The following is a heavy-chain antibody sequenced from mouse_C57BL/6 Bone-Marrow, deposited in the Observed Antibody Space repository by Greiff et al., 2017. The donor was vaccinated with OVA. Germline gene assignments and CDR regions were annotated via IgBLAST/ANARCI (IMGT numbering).Heavy chain of an antibody. Sequence: QVQLQQSGAELVKPGASVKLSCKASGYTFTEYTIHWVKQRSGQGLEWIGWFYPGSGSIKYNEKFKDKATLTADKSSSTAYMEISSMTSEASAVSFFASHGDYSGSIPWYFDFWGTGTTVTVSS. CDR1: GYTFTEYT. CDR2: FYPGSGSI. V-gene: IGHV1-62-2*01. CDR3: ASHGDYSGSIPWYFDF. D-gene: IGHD1-1*01. J-gene: IGHJ1*03.